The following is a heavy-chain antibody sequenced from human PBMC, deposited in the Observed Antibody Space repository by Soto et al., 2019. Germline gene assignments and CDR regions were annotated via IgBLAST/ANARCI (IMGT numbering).Heavy chain of an antibody. D-gene: IGHD2-2*01. J-gene: IGHJ3*02. Sequence: GGPLRLSCGASGVNCLSFAMNWVRQDPGKGLEWVSAISSNGGSTYYANSVKGRFTISRDNSKNTLYLQMGSLRAEDMAVYYCARARPIVVVPAATLFDAFDIWGQGTMVTVSS. CDR2: ISSNGGST. V-gene: IGHV3-64*01. CDR1: GVNCLSFA. CDR3: ARARPIVVVPAATLFDAFDI.